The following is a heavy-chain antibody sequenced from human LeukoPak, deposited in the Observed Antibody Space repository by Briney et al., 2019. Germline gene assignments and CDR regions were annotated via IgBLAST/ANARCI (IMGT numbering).Heavy chain of an antibody. V-gene: IGHV3-21*01. D-gene: IGHD6-13*01. CDR2: ISSSSSYI. CDR3: AREVHSSSWDYYYGMDV. Sequence: GGSLRLSCAASGFTFSSYSMNWVRQAPGKGLEWASSISSSSSYIYYADSVKGRFTISRDNAKNSLYLQMNSLRAEDTAVYYCAREVHSSSWDYYYGMDVWGQGTTVTVSS. J-gene: IGHJ6*02. CDR1: GFTFSSYS.